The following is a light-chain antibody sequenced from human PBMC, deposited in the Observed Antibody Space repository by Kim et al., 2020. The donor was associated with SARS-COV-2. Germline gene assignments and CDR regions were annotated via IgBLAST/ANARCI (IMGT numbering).Light chain of an antibody. CDR2: GKN. J-gene: IGLJ1*01. V-gene: IGLV3-19*01. CDR1: SLRSYY. CDR3: NSRDSSGNHYV. Sequence: LGQTGRITCQGDSLRSYYASWYQQKPGQAPVLVIYGKNNRPSGIPDRFSGSSSGNTASLTITGAQAEDEADYYCNSRDSSGNHYVFGTGTKVTVL.